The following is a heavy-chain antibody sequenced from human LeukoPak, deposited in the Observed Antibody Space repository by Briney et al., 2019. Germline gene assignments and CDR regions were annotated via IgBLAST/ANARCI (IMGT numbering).Heavy chain of an antibody. J-gene: IGHJ4*02. D-gene: IGHD3-22*01. CDR3: AKDQRYRHYDSSGYLDY. V-gene: IGHV3-30*18. CDR2: LSYDGSNK. Sequence: PGRSLRLSCAASGFTFSSYGMHWVRQAPGKGLEWVAVLSYDGSNKYYADSVKGRFTISRDNSKNTLYLQMNSLRAEDTAVYYCAKDQRYRHYDSSGYLDYWGQGTLVTVSS. CDR1: GFTFSSYG.